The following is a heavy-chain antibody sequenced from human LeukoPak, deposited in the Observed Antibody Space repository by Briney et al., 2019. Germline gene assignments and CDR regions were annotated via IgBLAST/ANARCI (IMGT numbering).Heavy chain of an antibody. V-gene: IGHV4-31*03. J-gene: IGHJ4*02. CDR2: IYYGGST. CDR3: AKAVFNYYDSRAFDY. CDR1: GGSISSGAYY. Sequence: SQTLSLTCTVSGGSISSGAYYWSWFRQHPGKGLEWIGYIYYGGSTYYNPSLTSRVTISLDTSKNQFSLKLSSVTAADTAVYYCAKAVFNYYDSRAFDYWGQGALVTVSS. D-gene: IGHD3-22*01.